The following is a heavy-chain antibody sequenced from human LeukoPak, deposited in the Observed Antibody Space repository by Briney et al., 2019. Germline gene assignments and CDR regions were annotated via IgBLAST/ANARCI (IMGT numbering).Heavy chain of an antibody. CDR3: AREDHSNYEF. CDR2: IKQDGTEK. V-gene: IGHV3-7*03. CDR1: GFTFSSYW. J-gene: IGHJ4*02. Sequence: GGSLRLSCAASGFTFSSYWMSWVRQAPGKGLEWVASIKQDGTEKHYVDSVKGRFTISKDNAKNSLYLPMNSLRAEDTAVYYCAREDHSNYEFWGQGTLVTVSS. D-gene: IGHD4-11*01.